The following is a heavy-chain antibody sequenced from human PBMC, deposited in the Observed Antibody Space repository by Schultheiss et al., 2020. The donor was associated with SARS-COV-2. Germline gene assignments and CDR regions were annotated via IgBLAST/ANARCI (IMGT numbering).Heavy chain of an antibody. D-gene: IGHD2-2*01. CDR2: ISSSGSTI. Sequence: GGSLRLSCAASGFTFSSYEMNWVRQAPGKGLEWVSYISSSGSTIYYADSVKGRFTISRDNAKNSLYLQMNSLRAEDTAVYYCAKEGYYCTSTSCYVDYWGQGTLVTVSS. V-gene: IGHV3-48*03. CDR1: GFTFSSYE. J-gene: IGHJ4*02. CDR3: AKEGYYCTSTSCYVDY.